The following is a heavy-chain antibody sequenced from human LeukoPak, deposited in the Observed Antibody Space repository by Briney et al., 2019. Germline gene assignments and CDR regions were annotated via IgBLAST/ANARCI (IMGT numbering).Heavy chain of an antibody. D-gene: IGHD3-10*01. CDR3: ARVAGGAFDS. CDR2: INTDGSST. J-gene: IGHJ4*01. V-gene: IGHV3-74*01. Sequence: GGSLRLSCAASGFTFSSYWMHWVRHAPGKGLVWVSRINTDGSSTIYADSVNGRFTISRDNAKNTLYLQMNSLRAEDTAIYYCARVAGGAFDSWGHGTLVTVSS. CDR1: GFTFSSYW.